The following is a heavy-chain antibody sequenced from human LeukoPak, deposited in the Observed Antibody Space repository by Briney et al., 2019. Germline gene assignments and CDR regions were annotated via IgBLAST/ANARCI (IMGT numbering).Heavy chain of an antibody. Sequence: GGSLRLSWAASGFTFSNHWMHWVRQAPGKGLMWVSRINRGGSRTDYADSVKGRFTISRDDAKNTLYLQLNSLRAEDTAVYFCARGGSDAAMAHDYWGQGTLVTVSS. J-gene: IGHJ4*02. CDR1: GFTFSNHW. CDR3: ARGGSDAAMAHDY. V-gene: IGHV3-74*01. CDR2: INRGGSRT. D-gene: IGHD5-18*01.